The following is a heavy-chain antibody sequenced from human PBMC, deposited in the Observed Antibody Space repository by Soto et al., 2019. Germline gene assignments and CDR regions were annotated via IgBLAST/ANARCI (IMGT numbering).Heavy chain of an antibody. D-gene: IGHD6-13*01. CDR3: ARAAIAAAGLYYFDY. CDR2: INPNSGGT. CDR1: GYTFTGYY. V-gene: IGHV1-2*04. J-gene: IGHJ4*02. Sequence: GASVKVSCKASGYTFTGYYMHWVRQAPGQGLEWMGWINPNSGGTNYAQKFQGWVTMTRDTSISTAYMELSRLRSDDTAVYYCARAAIAAAGLYYFDYWGQGAPVTVSS.